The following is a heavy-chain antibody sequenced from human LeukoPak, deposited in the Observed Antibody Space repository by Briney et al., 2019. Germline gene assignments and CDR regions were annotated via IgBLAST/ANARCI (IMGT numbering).Heavy chain of an antibody. V-gene: IGHV3-33*01. CDR2: IWYDRSNK. CDR1: GFTFSSYG. D-gene: IGHD1-26*01. Sequence: GRSLRLSCAASGFTFSSYGMHWVRQAPGKGLEWVAVIWYDRSNKYYADSVKGRFTISRDNSKNTLYLQMNSLRAEDTAVYYCARDGVTTRRQTYYYYMDVWGKGTTVTVSS. J-gene: IGHJ6*03. CDR3: ARDGVTTRRQTYYYYMDV.